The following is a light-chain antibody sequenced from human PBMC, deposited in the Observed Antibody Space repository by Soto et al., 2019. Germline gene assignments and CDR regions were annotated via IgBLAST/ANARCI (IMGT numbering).Light chain of an antibody. CDR1: QSISSW. J-gene: IGKJ1*01. V-gene: IGKV1-5*03. CDR3: QQYNNYPWT. CDR2: KAS. Sequence: DIQMTQSPSTLSASVGDRVTITCRASQSISSWLAWYQQKPGKAPKLLIYKASSLESGVPSRFSGSGSGTEFTLTISSLQPDDFATYYCQQYNNYPWTFGQGTHVEIK.